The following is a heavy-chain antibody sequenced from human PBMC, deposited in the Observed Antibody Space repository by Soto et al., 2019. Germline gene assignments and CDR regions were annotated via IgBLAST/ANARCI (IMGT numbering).Heavy chain of an antibody. J-gene: IGHJ5*02. V-gene: IGHV1-69*04. CDR3: ARESGLYCSGGSCYSGSWFDP. CDR2: IIPILGIA. Sequence: SVKVSCKASGGTFSSYTISWVRQAPGQGLEWMGRIIPILGIANYAQKFQGRVTITADKSTSTAYMELSSLRSEDTAVYYCARESGLYCSGGSCYSGSWFDPWGQGTLVTVSS. CDR1: GGTFSSYT. D-gene: IGHD2-15*01.